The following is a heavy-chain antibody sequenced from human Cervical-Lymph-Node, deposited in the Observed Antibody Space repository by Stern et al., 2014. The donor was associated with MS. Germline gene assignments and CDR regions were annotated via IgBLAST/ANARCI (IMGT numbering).Heavy chain of an antibody. CDR3: AMLGGPTFLDAFDI. V-gene: IGHV4-59*11. CDR1: GASISSHY. D-gene: IGHD2-15*01. J-gene: IGHJ3*02. Sequence: VQLVESGPGLVRPSGTLSLTCSVSGASISSHYWSWIRQPPGKGLEWLGYVLYNGSPTYNPSLKSRITMSVDTSKNQLSLKLNSVTAADTAFYYCAMLGGPTFLDAFDIWGLGTMVIVSS. CDR2: VLYNGSP.